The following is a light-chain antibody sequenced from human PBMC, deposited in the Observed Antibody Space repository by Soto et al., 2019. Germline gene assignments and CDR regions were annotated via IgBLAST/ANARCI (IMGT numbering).Light chain of an antibody. CDR2: DNT. CDR3: QSYDRSLSGSRV. J-gene: IGLJ1*01. CDR1: SSNIGAGYD. V-gene: IGLV1-40*01. Sequence: QPVLTQPPSGSGAPGQRVTLSCTGSSSNIGAGYDVHWYQQLPGTAPKLLIYDNTNRPSGVPDRFSGSKSGTSASLAITGLQAEDEADYYCQSYDRSLSGSRVFGTGTKVTVL.